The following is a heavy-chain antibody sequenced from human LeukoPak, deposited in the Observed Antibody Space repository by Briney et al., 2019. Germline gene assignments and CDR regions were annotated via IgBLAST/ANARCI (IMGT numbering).Heavy chain of an antibody. CDR1: GFTFSSYS. CDR3: ARDKHKGGYDRDYYFDY. V-gene: IGHV3-21*01. D-gene: IGHD5-12*01. J-gene: IGHJ4*02. CDR2: ISSSSSYI. Sequence: PGGSLRLPCAASGFTFSSYSMNWVRQAPGKGLEWVSSISSSSSYIYYADSVKGRFTISRDNAKNSLYLQMNSLRAEDTAVYYCARDKHKGGYDRDYYFDYWGQGTLVTVSS.